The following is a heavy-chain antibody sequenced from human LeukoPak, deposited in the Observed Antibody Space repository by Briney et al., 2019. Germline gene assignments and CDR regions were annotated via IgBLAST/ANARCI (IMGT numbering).Heavy chain of an antibody. V-gene: IGHV3-11*01. Sequence: GGSLRLSCAASGFIFSNYWMTWVRQAPGKGLEWVSYISSSGSTIYYADSVKGRFTISRDNAKNSLYLQMNSLRVEDTAVYYCARARIGQEGIDYWGQGTLVTVSS. J-gene: IGHJ4*02. CDR1: GFIFSNYW. D-gene: IGHD2-15*01. CDR2: ISSSGSTI. CDR3: ARARIGQEGIDY.